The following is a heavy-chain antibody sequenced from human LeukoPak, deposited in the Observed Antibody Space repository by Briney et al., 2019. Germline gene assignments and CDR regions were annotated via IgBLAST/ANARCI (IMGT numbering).Heavy chain of an antibody. Sequence: SETLSLTCAVYYGSFRGYQWGWSRQSPGKGMEWIGEIGDSGTTNYNPSLKSRLTISVDTSKNQFSLQLNSVTAADMAVYYCARIYGDYIVYWGRGTLVTVSS. CDR3: ARIYGDYIVY. CDR1: YGSFRGYQ. V-gene: IGHV4-34*01. D-gene: IGHD4-17*01. J-gene: IGHJ4*02. CDR2: IGDSGTT.